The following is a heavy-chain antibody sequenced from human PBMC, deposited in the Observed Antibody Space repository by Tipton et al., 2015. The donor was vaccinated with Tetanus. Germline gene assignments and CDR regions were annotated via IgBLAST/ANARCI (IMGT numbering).Heavy chain of an antibody. CDR1: GGSINGGDYY. CDR3: AREGSYYGMGV. J-gene: IGHJ6*02. Sequence: TLSLTCSVSGGSINGGDYYWTWIRQAPGKGLEWIGNIYYSGSTNYNPSLKSRVTISVDTSKHQFSLKLSSETAADKAVYYCAREGSYYGMGVWGQGTTVLVSS. V-gene: IGHV4-61*08. CDR2: IYYSGST.